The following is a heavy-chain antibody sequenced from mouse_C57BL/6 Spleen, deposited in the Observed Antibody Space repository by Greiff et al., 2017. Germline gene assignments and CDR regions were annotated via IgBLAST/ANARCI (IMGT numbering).Heavy chain of an antibody. V-gene: IGHV1-55*01. D-gene: IGHD2-5*01. CDR1: GYTFTRYW. J-gene: IGHJ3*01. Sequence: QVQLQQPGAELVKPGASVKMSCKASGYTFTRYWITWVKQRPGQGLEWIGDIYPGSGSTNYNEKFKSKATLTVDTSSSTAYMQLSSLTSEDSAVYYCAREAYYSNNPFAYWGQGTLVTVSA. CDR2: IYPGSGST. CDR3: AREAYYSNNPFAY.